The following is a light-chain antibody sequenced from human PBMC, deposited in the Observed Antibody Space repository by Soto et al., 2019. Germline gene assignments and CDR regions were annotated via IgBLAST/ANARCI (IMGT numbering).Light chain of an antibody. J-gene: IGKJ2*01. CDR3: QQYDNLPYT. V-gene: IGKV1-33*01. CDR1: PDIRNF. Sequence: DIQMPQSPSSLSASVGARVTITCQASPDIRNFLHWYHPKPGKAPKLLIYDASNLETGVPSRFSGSGSGTEFTCTISSLQPEAIAPKYSQQYDNLPYTFGQGTKLESK. CDR2: DAS.